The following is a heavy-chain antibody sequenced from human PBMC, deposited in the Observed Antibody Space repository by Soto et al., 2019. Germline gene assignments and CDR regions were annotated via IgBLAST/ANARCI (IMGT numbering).Heavy chain of an antibody. CDR2: ISAYNGNT. J-gene: IGHJ6*02. V-gene: IGHV1-18*01. CDR1: GYTFTSYG. D-gene: IGHD2-15*01. CDR3: ARDEGSGGSCYNLCYGMDV. Sequence: GASVKVSCKASGYTFTSYGISWVRQAPGQGLEWMGWISAYNGNTNYAQKLQGRVTMTTDTSTSTAYMELSSLRSEDTAVYYCARDEGSGGSCYNLCYGMDVWGQGTTVTVSS.